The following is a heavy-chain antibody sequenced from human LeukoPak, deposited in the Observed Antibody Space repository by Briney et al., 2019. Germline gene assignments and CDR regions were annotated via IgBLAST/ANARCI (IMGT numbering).Heavy chain of an antibody. Sequence: PGGSLRLSCAASGFTFSDYYMSWIRQAPGKGLEWVSYISSSSSYTNYADSVKGRFTISRDNAKNSLYLQMYSLRAEDTAVYYCARAPSPSGFDYWGQGTLVTVSS. CDR1: GFTFSDYY. V-gene: IGHV3-11*05. D-gene: IGHD6-19*01. CDR2: ISSSSSYT. J-gene: IGHJ4*02. CDR3: ARAPSPSGFDY.